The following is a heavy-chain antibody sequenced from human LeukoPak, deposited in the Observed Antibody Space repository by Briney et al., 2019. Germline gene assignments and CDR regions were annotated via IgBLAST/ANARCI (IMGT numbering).Heavy chain of an antibody. CDR3: ARGVTDFWSGYYRPDY. CDR1: GFTFDDYA. CDR2: ISWNSGSI. V-gene: IGHV3-9*01. Sequence: GRSLRLSCAASGFTFDDYAMHWVRQAPGKGLEWVSGISWNSGSIGYADSVKGRFTISRDNAKNSLYLQMNSLRAEDTAVYYCARGVTDFWSGYYRPDYWGQGTLVTVSS. J-gene: IGHJ4*02. D-gene: IGHD3-3*01.